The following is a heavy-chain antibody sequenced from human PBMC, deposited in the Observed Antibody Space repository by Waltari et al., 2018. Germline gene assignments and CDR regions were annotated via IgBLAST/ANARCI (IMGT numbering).Heavy chain of an antibody. J-gene: IGHJ3*02. V-gene: IGHV1-69*04. CDR3: AREGDGYNYDAVDI. CDR2: SIPILGIA. CDR1: GGTFSSYA. D-gene: IGHD5-12*01. Sequence: QVQLVQSGAEVKKPGSSVKVSCKASGGTFSSYAISWVRQAPGQGLEWMGGSIPILGIANYAQKFQGRVTITADESTRTAYMELSSLRSEDTAVYYCAREGDGYNYDAVDIWGQGTMVTVSS.